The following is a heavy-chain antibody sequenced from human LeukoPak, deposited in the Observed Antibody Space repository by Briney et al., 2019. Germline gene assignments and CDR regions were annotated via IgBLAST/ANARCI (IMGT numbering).Heavy chain of an antibody. Sequence: PGGSLRLSCAASGFTFSSYGMHWVRQAPGKGLEWVAVISYDGSNKYYADSVKGRFTISRDNSKNTLYLQMNSLRAEDTAVYYCAKDWLAYCGGDCYSFDYWGQGTLVTVSS. D-gene: IGHD2-21*02. CDR1: GFTFSSYG. CDR2: ISYDGSNK. V-gene: IGHV3-30*18. CDR3: AKDWLAYCGGDCYSFDY. J-gene: IGHJ4*02.